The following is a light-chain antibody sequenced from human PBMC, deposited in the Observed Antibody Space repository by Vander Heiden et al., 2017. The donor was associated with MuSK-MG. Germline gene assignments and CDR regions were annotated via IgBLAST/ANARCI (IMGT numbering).Light chain of an antibody. CDR3: QSYDSTLSGSNYV. J-gene: IGLJ1*01. Sequence: QSVLTQPPSVSGAPGQRVTISCTGSSSNIGAGSDVPWYPPLPGTAPKLLLYGNSNRPSGVPDRFSGSKSGTSASLAITGLQAEDEADYYCQSYDSTLSGSNYVFGTGTKVTVL. V-gene: IGLV1-40*01. CDR2: GNS. CDR1: SSNIGAGSD.